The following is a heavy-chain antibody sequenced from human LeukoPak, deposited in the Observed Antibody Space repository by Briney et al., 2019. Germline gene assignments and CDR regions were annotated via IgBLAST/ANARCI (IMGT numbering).Heavy chain of an antibody. V-gene: IGHV3-48*03. Sequence: GGSLRLSCAASGFTFSSYEMNWVRQAPGKGLEWVSYISSSGSTIYYADSVKGRFTISRDNAKNSLYLQMNSLRAEDTAVYYCARDKAFLGYYDTSGYFQQWFDSWGQGTLVPVSS. J-gene: IGHJ5*01. CDR1: GFTFSSYE. D-gene: IGHD3-22*01. CDR3: ARDKAFLGYYDTSGYFQQWFDS. CDR2: ISSSGSTI.